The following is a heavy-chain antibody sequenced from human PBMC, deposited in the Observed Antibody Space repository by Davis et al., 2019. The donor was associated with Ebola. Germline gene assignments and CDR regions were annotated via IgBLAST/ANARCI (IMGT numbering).Heavy chain of an antibody. D-gene: IGHD3-10*01. V-gene: IGHV4-59*01. CDR1: GTSISPSS. CDR2: VEHHGRT. J-gene: IGHJ4*02. CDR3: ARGVFGAFFDS. Sequence: PSAPLSLTCSVSGTSISPSSWSWIRQTPGKGLDWIGYVEHHGRTEYIPSFNSRVTISVDTSKSQFSLKLTSVTTADTAVYYCARGVFGAFFDSWGQGALVTVSS.